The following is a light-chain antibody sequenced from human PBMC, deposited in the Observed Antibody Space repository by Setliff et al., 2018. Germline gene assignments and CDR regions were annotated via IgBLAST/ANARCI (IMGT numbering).Light chain of an antibody. CDR1: SRDVGAYNY. J-gene: IGLJ1*01. Sequence: QSALTQPRSVSGSPGQSVTISCTGASRDVGAYNYVSWYQQHPGKVPKLMIYDVAKRPSGASNRFSGSKSGNTASLTISGLQAEDEADYYCSSYTSSSTFVFGTGTKVTVL. CDR3: SSYTSSSTFV. CDR2: DVA. V-gene: IGLV2-11*01.